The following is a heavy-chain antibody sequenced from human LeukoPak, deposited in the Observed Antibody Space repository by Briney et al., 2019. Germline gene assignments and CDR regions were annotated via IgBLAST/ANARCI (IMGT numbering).Heavy chain of an antibody. D-gene: IGHD5-12*01. J-gene: IGHJ4*02. V-gene: IGHV3-74*01. CDR1: GFTFSSYW. CDR3: ATLYGGSTDY. CDR2: IKPDGNSM. Sequence: GGSLRLSCAASGFTFSSYWMNWVRQAPGKGLVWVSRIKPDGNSMSYADSVQGRFTISRDNAKNTLYLQMNSLRAEDTAVYYCATLYGGSTDYWGQGTLVTVSS.